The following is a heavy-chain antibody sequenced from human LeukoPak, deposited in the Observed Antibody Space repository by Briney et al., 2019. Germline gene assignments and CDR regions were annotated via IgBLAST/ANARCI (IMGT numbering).Heavy chain of an antibody. Sequence: SETLSLTCTVSGGSISSSSYYWGWIRQPPGKGLEWIGSIYYSGSTYYNPSLKSRVTISVDTSKNQFSLKLSSVTAADTAVYYCARGGGIAVAVPDYWGQGTLVTVSS. V-gene: IGHV4-39*07. CDR2: IYYSGST. CDR1: GGSISSSSYY. J-gene: IGHJ4*02. D-gene: IGHD6-19*01. CDR3: ARGGGIAVAVPDY.